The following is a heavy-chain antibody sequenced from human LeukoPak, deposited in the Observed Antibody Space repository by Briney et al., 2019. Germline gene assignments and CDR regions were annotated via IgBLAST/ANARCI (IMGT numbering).Heavy chain of an antibody. CDR1: GFTFSNFA. V-gene: IGHV3-23*01. Sequence: GGSLRLSCAASGFTFSNFAMSWVRQAPGKGLEWISAISGSAVTTYYADSVRGRFTIPRDNSKNTLYLQMNSLRAEDTAVYYCAKVDSGSSLFYYYGMDVWGQGTTVTVSS. J-gene: IGHJ6*02. D-gene: IGHD6-13*01. CDR2: ISGSAVTT. CDR3: AKVDSGSSLFYYYGMDV.